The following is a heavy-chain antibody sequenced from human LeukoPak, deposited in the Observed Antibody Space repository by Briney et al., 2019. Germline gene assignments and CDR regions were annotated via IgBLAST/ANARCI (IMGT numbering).Heavy chain of an antibody. CDR3: ARGAPQYYDFWSGYYRYFDY. J-gene: IGHJ4*02. V-gene: IGHV4-34*01. D-gene: IGHD3-3*01. CDR1: GGSFSGYY. CDR2: INHSGST. Sequence: PSETLSLTCAVYGGSFSGYYWSWIRQPPGKGLEWIGEINHSGSTNYNPPLKSRVTISVDTSKNQLSLKLSSVTAADTAVYYCARGAPQYYDFWSGYYRYFDYWGQGTLVTVSS.